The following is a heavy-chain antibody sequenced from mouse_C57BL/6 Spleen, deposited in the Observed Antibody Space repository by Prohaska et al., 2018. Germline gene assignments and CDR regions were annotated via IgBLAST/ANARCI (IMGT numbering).Heavy chain of an antibody. Sequence: DVQLQESGPGLVKPSQSLSLTCSVTGYSITSGYYWNWIRQFPGNKLEWMGYISYDGSNNYNPSLKNRISITRDTSKNQFFLKLNSVTTEDTATYYRARTDWDLDYWGQGTTLTVSS. CDR3: ARTDWDLDY. V-gene: IGHV3-6*01. J-gene: IGHJ2*01. D-gene: IGHD4-1*01. CDR1: GYSITSGYY. CDR2: ISYDGSN.